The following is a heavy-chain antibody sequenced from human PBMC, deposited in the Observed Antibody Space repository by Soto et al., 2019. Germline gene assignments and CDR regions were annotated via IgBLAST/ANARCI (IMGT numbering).Heavy chain of an antibody. CDR3: AREENCSGGTCYSEYFHR. J-gene: IGHJ1*01. V-gene: IGHV1-46*01. CDR1: GYRFTAYS. CDR2: VNPSGGST. Sequence: ASVKGSCKASGYRFTAYSMHWVRLAPGQGLEWMGVVNPSGGSTKYAQNFQGRVTMTRDTSTTTIYMELSSLRSDDTAIYYCAREENCSGGTCYSEYFHRWGQGTLVTAPQ. D-gene: IGHD2-15*01.